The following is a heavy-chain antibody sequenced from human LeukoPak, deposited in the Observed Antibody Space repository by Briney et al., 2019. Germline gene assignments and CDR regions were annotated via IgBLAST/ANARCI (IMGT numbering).Heavy chain of an antibody. CDR3: ARDPGIAAAGMIPY. D-gene: IGHD6-13*01. V-gene: IGHV4-4*07. Sequence: SETLSLTCTVSGGSISSYYWSWIRQPAGRGLEWIGRIYTSGSTNYNPSLKSRVTMSVDTSKNQFSLKLSSVTAADTAVYYCARDPGIAAAGMIPYWGQGTLVTVSS. CDR1: GGSISSYY. CDR2: IYTSGST. J-gene: IGHJ4*02.